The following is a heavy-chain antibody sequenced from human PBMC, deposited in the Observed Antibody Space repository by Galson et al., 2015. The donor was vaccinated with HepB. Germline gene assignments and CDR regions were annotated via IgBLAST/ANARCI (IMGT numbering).Heavy chain of an antibody. V-gene: IGHV1-18*01. D-gene: IGHD6-6*01. CDR1: GYTFSNYG. Sequence: SVKVSCKASGYTFSNYGISWVRQAPGQGLEWMGWISVYNGNTNYTQGFQGRVTMTTDTSTKTAYMELRSLRSDDTAVYYCARARYSSSPPDYWGQGTLVTVSS. J-gene: IGHJ4*02. CDR2: ISVYNGNT. CDR3: ARARYSSSPPDY.